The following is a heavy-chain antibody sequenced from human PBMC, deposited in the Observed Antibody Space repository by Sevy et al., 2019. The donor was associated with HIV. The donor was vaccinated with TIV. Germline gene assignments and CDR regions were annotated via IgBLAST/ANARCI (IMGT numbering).Heavy chain of an antibody. CDR2: INTDGKII. Sequence: GGSLRLSCAASGFTFTSDYMHWVRQPPGKGLVWVSHINTDGKIIRYTDSVKGRFTTSRDNAKNTLYLQMNSLRAEDTAVYYCARGSRGTFGSWGQGTLVTVSS. CDR3: ARGSRGTFGS. CDR1: GFTFTSDY. J-gene: IGHJ4*02. V-gene: IGHV3-74*01. D-gene: IGHD1-26*01.